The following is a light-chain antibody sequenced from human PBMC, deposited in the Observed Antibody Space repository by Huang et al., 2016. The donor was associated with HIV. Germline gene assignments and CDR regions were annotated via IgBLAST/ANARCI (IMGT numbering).Light chain of an antibody. V-gene: IGKV1-39*01. CDR2: DAS. CDR3: QQSHSTPYT. CDR1: QNISTY. J-gene: IGKJ2*01. Sequence: DIQMTQSPSSLSASVGDRVTISCRASQNISTYLIWYQQKPGKAPKLLIYDASSVERGVPYRFGGSGSGTDFTLTISSLQPEYFATYYCQQSHSTPYTFGQGTKLEIK.